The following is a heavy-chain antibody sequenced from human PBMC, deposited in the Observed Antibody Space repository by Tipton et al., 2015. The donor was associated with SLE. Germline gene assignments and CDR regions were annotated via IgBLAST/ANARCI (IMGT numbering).Heavy chain of an antibody. D-gene: IGHD6-13*01. CDR2: IYYSGST. J-gene: IGHJ3*02. CDR1: GGSISSYY. V-gene: IGHV4-59*01. CDR3: ARDRSQQPDAFDI. Sequence: LRLSCTVSGGSISSYYWSWIRQPPGKGLEWIGYIYYSGSTNYNPSLKSRVTISVDTPKNQFSLKLSSVTAADTAVYYCARDRSQQPDAFDIWGQGTMVTVSS.